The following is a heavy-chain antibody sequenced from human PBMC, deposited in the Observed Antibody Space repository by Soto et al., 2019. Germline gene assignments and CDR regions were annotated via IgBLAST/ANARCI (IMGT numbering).Heavy chain of an antibody. J-gene: IGHJ5*02. CDR1: GFSLSNARMG. Sequence: QVTLKESGPVLVNPTEPLTLTCTVSGFSLSNARMGVSWIRQPPGKALEWLAHIFSNDEKSYSTSLKSRLTISKDTSKSQVVITMTNMDPVDTATYYCARILSRGVVVPAAISVVGWFDPWGQGTLVTVSS. D-gene: IGHD2-2*01. CDR2: IFSNDEK. CDR3: ARILSRGVVVPAAISVVGWFDP. V-gene: IGHV2-26*01.